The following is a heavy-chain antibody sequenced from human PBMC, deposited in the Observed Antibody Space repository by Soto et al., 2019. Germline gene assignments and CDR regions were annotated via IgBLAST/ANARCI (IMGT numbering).Heavy chain of an antibody. V-gene: IGHV3-23*01. Sequence: EVQLLDSGGGLVQPGGSLRLSCAASGFTFSSYAMSWVRQAPGKGLEWVSAISGSGGSTYYPDSVKGRFTISRDNSKNTLYLKMNSLRAEDTAIYYCAKPRRYYYDSNDYWGQGTLVTVSS. CDR2: ISGSGGST. CDR3: AKPRRYYYDSNDY. J-gene: IGHJ4*02. CDR1: GFTFSSYA. D-gene: IGHD3-22*01.